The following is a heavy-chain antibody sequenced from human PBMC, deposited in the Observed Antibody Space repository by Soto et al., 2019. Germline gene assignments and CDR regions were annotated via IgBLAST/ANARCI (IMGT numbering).Heavy chain of an antibody. CDR3: ARDGGGYAFEI. Sequence: PSETLSLTCAVYGGSFSGYYWSWIRQPPGKGLEWIGEINHSGSTNYNPSLKSRVTISVDTSKNQFSLKLSSVTAADTAVYYCARDGGGYAFEIWGQGTMVTVSS. D-gene: IGHD3-10*01. V-gene: IGHV4-34*01. CDR2: INHSGST. CDR1: GGSFSGYY. J-gene: IGHJ3*02.